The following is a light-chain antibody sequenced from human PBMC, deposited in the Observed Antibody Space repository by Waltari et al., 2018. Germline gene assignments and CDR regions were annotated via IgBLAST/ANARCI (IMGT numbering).Light chain of an antibody. V-gene: IGLV7-43*01. Sequence: QTVVTQEPSLTVSPGGTVTLPCASNTGAIPSPHSPNRFQQKPGQTPRSLIYGATNKHSWTPARFSGSLLGGKAALTLSHVQPEDEADYYCLLFYGGVHVFGGGTKLTVL. CDR2: GAT. CDR3: LLFYGGVHV. CDR1: TGAIPSPHS. J-gene: IGLJ3*02.